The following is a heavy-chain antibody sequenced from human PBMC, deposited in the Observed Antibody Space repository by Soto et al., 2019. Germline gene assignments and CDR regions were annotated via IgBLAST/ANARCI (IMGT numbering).Heavy chain of an antibody. J-gene: IGHJ6*02. CDR2: ISGSGGST. D-gene: IGHD2-2*01. CDR3: AHGCIVVVPRMDV. CDR1: GFTFSSYA. V-gene: IGHV3-23*01. Sequence: EVQLLESGGGLVQPGGSLRLSCAASGFTFSSYAMSWVRQAPGKGLEWVSAISGSGGSTYYADSVKGRFTISRDNSKNTLYLQMISMRAEDSAVYYWAHGCIVVVPRMDVWGQGTKVTVSS.